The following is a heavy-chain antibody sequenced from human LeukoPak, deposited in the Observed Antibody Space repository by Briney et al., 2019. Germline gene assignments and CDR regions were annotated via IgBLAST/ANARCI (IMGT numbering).Heavy chain of an antibody. Sequence: GGSLRLSCLASGFSFSTYAMNWVRQAPGEGLEWVANIKQDGTEKYYMDSVKGRFSISRDNAKNSLYLQMNALRAEDTAVYYCARDVRPDYWGQGTLVTVST. CDR1: GFSFSTYA. D-gene: IGHD6-6*01. CDR3: ARDVRPDY. J-gene: IGHJ4*02. CDR2: IKQDGTEK. V-gene: IGHV3-7*04.